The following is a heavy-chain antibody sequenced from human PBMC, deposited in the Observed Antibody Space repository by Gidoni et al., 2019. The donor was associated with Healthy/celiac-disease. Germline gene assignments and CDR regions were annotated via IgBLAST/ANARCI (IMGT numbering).Heavy chain of an antibody. CDR3: ARCPDVDTATLGY. CDR1: GGTFSSYT. V-gene: IGHV1-69*02. Sequence: QVQLVQSGAEVKKPGSSVKVSCKASGGTFSSYTISWVRQAPGQGLEWMGRIFPILGIANYAQKFQGRVTITADKSTSTAYMELSSLRSEDTAVYYCARCPDVDTATLGYWGQGTLVTVSS. CDR2: IFPILGIA. J-gene: IGHJ4*02. D-gene: IGHD5-18*01.